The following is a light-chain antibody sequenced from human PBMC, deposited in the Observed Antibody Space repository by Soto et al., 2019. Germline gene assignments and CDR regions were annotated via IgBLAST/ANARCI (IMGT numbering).Light chain of an antibody. V-gene: IGLV2-8*01. J-gene: IGLJ3*02. CDR2: EVS. CDR1: RRDVGGYNF. CDR3: SSYAGGIKWV. Sequence: QSVLTQPPSASGSPGQSVTISCTGTRRDVGGYNFVSWYQQHPGKAPKFMIYEVSKRPSGVPDRFSGSKSGNTASLTVSGLQAEDEADYYCSSYAGGIKWVFGGGTKLTVL.